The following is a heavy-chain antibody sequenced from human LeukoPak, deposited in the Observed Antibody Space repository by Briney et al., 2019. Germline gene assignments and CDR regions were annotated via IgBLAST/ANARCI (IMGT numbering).Heavy chain of an antibody. Sequence: PAGGSLRLSYAASGFTFSSYWMHWVRQAPGKGLVWVSRINSDGSSTSYADSVKGRFTISRDNAKNSLYLQMNSLRAEDTAVYYCARVSPNTVTTLQYFDYWGQGTLVTVSS. CDR3: ARVSPNTVTTLQYFDY. J-gene: IGHJ4*02. CDR1: GFTFSSYW. CDR2: INSDGSST. V-gene: IGHV3-74*01. D-gene: IGHD4-17*01.